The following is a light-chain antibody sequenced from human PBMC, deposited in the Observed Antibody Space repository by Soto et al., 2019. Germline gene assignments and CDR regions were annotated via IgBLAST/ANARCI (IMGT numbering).Light chain of an antibody. V-gene: IGKV1-5*01. CDR1: ESIRAF. Sequence: DIQMTQSPSSVSASVGDRSTITWGASESIRAFLAWYQDEPGKAPKFLIYDASSMESGVPSRFSGRGSGTEFSLTISNLQPDDFATYFCQQYNNYPRTFGQGTKVDIK. CDR2: DAS. J-gene: IGKJ1*01. CDR3: QQYNNYPRT.